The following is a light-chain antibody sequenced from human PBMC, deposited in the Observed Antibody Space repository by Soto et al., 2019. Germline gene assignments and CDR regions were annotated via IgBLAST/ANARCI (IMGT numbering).Light chain of an antibody. J-gene: IGKJ2*01. Sequence: EIVMTHSPATLSVSPGEGATLSSRASQGIGDTLAWYQQKPGKAPKLLIFDASSLESGVPSRFSGSGSGADFTLTISSLQSEDFALYYCHQYNSWPPGTFGQGTKVDNK. CDR3: HQYNSWPPGT. CDR2: DAS. V-gene: IGKV3-15*01. CDR1: QGIGDT.